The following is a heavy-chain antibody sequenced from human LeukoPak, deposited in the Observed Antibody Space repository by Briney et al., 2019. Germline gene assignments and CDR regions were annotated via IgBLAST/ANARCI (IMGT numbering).Heavy chain of an antibody. J-gene: IGHJ2*01. V-gene: IGHV3-48*03. Sequence: GRSLRLSCAASGFTFSSYEMNWVRQAPGKGLEWVSYISSSGSTIYYADSVKGRFTISRDNAKNSLYLQMNSLRAEDTAVYYCARDPPPIYCSGGSCYEGPFWYFDLWGRGTLVTVSS. CDR1: GFTFSSYE. CDR2: ISSSGSTI. CDR3: ARDPPPIYCSGGSCYEGPFWYFDL. D-gene: IGHD2-15*01.